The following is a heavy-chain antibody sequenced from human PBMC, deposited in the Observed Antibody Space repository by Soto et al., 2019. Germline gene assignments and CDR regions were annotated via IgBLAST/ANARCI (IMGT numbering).Heavy chain of an antibody. Sequence: SGTLSLTCTVSGGSISIGGYYWSLIRQHPGKGLEWIGYIYYSGSTYYNPSLKSRVTISVDTSKNQFSLKLSSVTAADTAVYYCARGPGTMAKIDYWGQGTLVTVSS. CDR3: ARGPGTMAKIDY. D-gene: IGHD3-10*01. V-gene: IGHV4-31*03. CDR2: IYYSGST. CDR1: GGSISIGGYY. J-gene: IGHJ4*02.